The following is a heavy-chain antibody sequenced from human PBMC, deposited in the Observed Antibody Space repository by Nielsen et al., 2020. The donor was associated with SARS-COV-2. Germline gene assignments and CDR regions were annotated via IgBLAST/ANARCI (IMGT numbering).Heavy chain of an antibody. CDR2: IYYSGGT. CDR3: VRVELLLEGVHWFDP. V-gene: IGHV4-59*08. J-gene: IGHJ5*02. CDR1: GGSINSYY. D-gene: IGHD1-26*01. Sequence: SETLSLTCTVSGGSINSYYWSWIRQPPGKGLEWIGYIYYSGGTNYNPSLKSRLTISVDTSKNQFSLKLSSVTAADTAVYYCVRVELLLEGVHWFDPWGQGTLVTVSS.